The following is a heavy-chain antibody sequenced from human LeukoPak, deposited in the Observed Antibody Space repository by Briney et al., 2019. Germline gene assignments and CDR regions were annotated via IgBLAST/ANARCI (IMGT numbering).Heavy chain of an antibody. J-gene: IGHJ5*02. CDR1: GGTFSSYT. D-gene: IGHD2-15*01. CDR3: ARDTSHYCSGGSCYLNWFDP. Sequence: SVKVSCKASGGTFSSYTISWVRQAPGQGLEWMGRIIPILGIANYAQKFQGRVTITADKSTSTAYMELSSLRSEDKAVYYCARDTSHYCSGGSCYLNWFDPWGQGTLVTVSS. V-gene: IGHV1-69*04. CDR2: IIPILGIA.